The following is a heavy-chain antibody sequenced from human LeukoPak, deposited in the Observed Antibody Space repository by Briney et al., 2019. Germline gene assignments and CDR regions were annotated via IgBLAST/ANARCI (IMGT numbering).Heavy chain of an antibody. CDR1: GFTFSSYS. J-gene: IGHJ4*02. CDR2: ISSSSSYI. Sequence: GGSLRLSCAASGFTFSSYSMNWVRQAPGKGLEWVSSISSSSSYIYYADSVKGRFTISRDNAKNSLYLQVNSLRAEDTAVYYCAREGYYYGSGTDYWGQGTLVTVSS. V-gene: IGHV3-21*01. D-gene: IGHD3-10*01. CDR3: AREGYYYGSGTDY.